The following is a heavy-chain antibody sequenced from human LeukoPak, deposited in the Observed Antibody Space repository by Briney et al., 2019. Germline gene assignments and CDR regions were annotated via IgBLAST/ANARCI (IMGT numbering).Heavy chain of an antibody. CDR2: CLDSSCTE. CDR1: GFTFGTYD. V-gene: IGHV3-23*01. Sequence: GGSLRLSCAASGFTFGTYDMSWVRQPPGKGLEWVSTLACLDSSCTEYYSDSVKGRFSISRDKSRSTLSLQLNSLRVEDTAMYYCVRDSEGSFDSWGQGALVTVSS. CDR3: VRDSEGSFDS. D-gene: IGHD3/OR15-3a*01. J-gene: IGHJ4*02.